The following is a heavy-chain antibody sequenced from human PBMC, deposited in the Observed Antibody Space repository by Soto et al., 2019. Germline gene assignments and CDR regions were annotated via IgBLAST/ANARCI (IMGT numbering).Heavy chain of an antibody. V-gene: IGHV3-48*02. D-gene: IGHD1-7*01. CDR3: ARLAELELRQQWYYYYGMDV. Sequence: GGSLRLSCAASGFTFSSYSMNWVRQAPGKGLEWVSYISSSSSTIYYADSVKGRFTISRDNAKNSLYLQMNSLRDEDTAVYYCARLAELELRQQWYYYYGMDVWGQGTTVTVSS. J-gene: IGHJ6*02. CDR1: GFTFSSYS. CDR2: ISSSSSTI.